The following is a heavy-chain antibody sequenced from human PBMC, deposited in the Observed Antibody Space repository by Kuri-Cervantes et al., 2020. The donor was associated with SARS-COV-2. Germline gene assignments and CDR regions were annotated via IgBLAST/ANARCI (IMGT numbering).Heavy chain of an antibody. CDR2: IWYDGSNK. CDR1: GFTFSTYG. D-gene: IGHD3-22*01. V-gene: IGHV3-33*08. J-gene: IGHJ6*02. CDR3: ARESKYPMMYYYYGMDV. Sequence: LSLTCAASGFTFSTYGMHWVRQAPGKGLEWVAVIWYDGSNKYYVDSVKGRFTISRDNSKNTLYLQMNSLRAEDTAVYYCARESKYPMMYYYYGMDVWGQGTTVTVSS.